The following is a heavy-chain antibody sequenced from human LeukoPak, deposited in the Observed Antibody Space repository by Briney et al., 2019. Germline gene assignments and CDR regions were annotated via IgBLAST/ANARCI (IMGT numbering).Heavy chain of an antibody. J-gene: IGHJ6*03. CDR1: GFTFSSYW. CDR3: ARITFLLEWSYISYYYYYMDV. Sequence: SGGSLRLSCAASGFTFSSYWMHWVRQAPGKGLEWVAVISYDGSNKYYADSVKGRFTISRDNSKNTLYLQMNSLRAEDTAVYYCARITFLLEWSYISYYYYYMDVWGKGTTVTVSS. V-gene: IGHV3-30-3*01. CDR2: ISYDGSNK. D-gene: IGHD3-3*01.